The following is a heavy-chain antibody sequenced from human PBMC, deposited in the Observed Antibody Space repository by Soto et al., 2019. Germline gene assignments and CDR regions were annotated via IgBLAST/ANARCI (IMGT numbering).Heavy chain of an antibody. CDR3: AKRPANLGDY. CDR2: ISGSGGST. D-gene: IGHD2-2*01. Sequence: EVQLLESGGGLVQPGGSLRLCCAASGFTFNSYAMSWVRQAPGKGLEWVSAISGSGGSTYYADSVKGPFTISRDNSKNTLFLQMNSLRAEDTAVYYCAKRPANLGDYWGQGTLVTVSS. CDR1: GFTFNSYA. J-gene: IGHJ4*02. V-gene: IGHV3-23*01.